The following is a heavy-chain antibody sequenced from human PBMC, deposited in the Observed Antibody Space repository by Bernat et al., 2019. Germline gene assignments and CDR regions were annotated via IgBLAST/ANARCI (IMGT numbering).Heavy chain of an antibody. CDR3: AKDPNGDYIGTFDM. CDR1: GFIFRNYG. CDR2: IWGSGGLT. V-gene: IGHV3-23*04. D-gene: IGHD4-17*01. J-gene: IGHJ3*02. Sequence: EVQLVESGGGVVQPGRSLRLSCAASGFIFRNYGMSWVRQAPGRRLEWVSTIWGSGGLTDYADSVKGRFTISRDNSRNTLYMQMNNLRVEDTAVYYCAKDPNGDYIGTFDMWGQGTMVTVSS.